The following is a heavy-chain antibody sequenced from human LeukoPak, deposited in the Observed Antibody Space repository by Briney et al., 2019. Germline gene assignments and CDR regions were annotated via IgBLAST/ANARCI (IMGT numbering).Heavy chain of an antibody. D-gene: IGHD5-18*01. CDR2: IYYSGST. CDR3: ARRDRYSSGQFDH. V-gene: IGHV4-39*01. CDR1: GDSISRTNYY. J-gene: IGHJ4*02. Sequence: PSETLSLTCTVSGDSISRTNYYWGWIRQPPGKGLEWIGSIYYSGSTDYNPSLKSRVTMSVDTSKSQFFLRVSSVTAPDTAVYYCARRDRYSSGQFDHWGQGTLVTVSS.